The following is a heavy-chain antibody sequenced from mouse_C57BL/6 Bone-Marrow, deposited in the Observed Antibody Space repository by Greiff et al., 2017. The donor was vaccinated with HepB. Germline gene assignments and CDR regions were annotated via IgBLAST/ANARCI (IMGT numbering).Heavy chain of an antibody. CDR2: TFYSGIT. Sequence: EVKLMESGPSLVRPSQTLSLTCTVTGFSINSDCYWIWIRQFPGNKLEYIGYTFYSGITYYNPSLESRTYITRDTSKNQFSLKLSSVTTEDTATYYCARVITTVVGDWYFDVWGTGTTVTVSS. J-gene: IGHJ1*03. D-gene: IGHD1-1*01. CDR3: ARVITTVVGDWYFDV. CDR1: GFSINSDCY. V-gene: IGHV3-3*01.